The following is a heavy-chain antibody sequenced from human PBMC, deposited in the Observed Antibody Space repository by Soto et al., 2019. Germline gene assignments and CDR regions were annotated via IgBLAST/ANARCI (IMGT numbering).Heavy chain of an antibody. V-gene: IGHV4-59*08. CDR3: ARQRTTVTTDRELHQNDAFDI. CDR1: GGSISSYY. Sequence: SETLSLTCTVSGGSISSYYWSWIRQPPGKGLEWIGYIYYSGSTNYNPSLKSRVTISVDTSKNQFSLKLSSVTAADTAVYYCARQRTTVTTDRELHQNDAFDIWGQGTMVTVSS. J-gene: IGHJ3*02. D-gene: IGHD4-17*01. CDR2: IYYSGST.